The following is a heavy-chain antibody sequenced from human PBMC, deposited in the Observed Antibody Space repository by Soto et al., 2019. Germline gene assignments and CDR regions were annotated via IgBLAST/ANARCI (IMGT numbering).Heavy chain of an antibody. D-gene: IGHD3-10*01. CDR1: GYTFTSYD. Sequence: QVQLVQSGAEVKKPGASVKVSCKASGYTFTSYDINWVRQATGQGLEWMGWMNPNSGNTGYAQKFEGRGTMTRNTTIRTAYMEPSSLRSEDTAVYYWARDSLRGGEDYWGQGTLVTVSS. V-gene: IGHV1-8*01. CDR2: MNPNSGNT. J-gene: IGHJ4*02. CDR3: ARDSLRGGEDY.